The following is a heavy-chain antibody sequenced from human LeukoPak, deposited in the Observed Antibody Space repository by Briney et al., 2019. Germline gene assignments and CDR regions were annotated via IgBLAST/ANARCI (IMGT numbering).Heavy chain of an antibody. CDR2: VYPGDSDT. Sequence: GESLQISCKGSGYRFTSYWIGWVRQMPGKGLEWMGIVYPGDSDTRYSPSFQGQVTISADKSISTAYLQWSSLKASDTAMYFCARRLTGDGAPFDYWGQGTLVTVSS. CDR1: GYRFTSYW. J-gene: IGHJ4*02. V-gene: IGHV5-51*01. D-gene: IGHD7-27*01. CDR3: ARRLTGDGAPFDY.